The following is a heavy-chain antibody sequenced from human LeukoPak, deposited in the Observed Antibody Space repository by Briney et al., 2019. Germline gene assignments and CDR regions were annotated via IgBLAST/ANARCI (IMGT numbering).Heavy chain of an antibody. CDR2: IYSGGST. CDR1: GFTVSSNY. Sequence: GGSLRLSCAASGFTVSSNYMSWVRQAPGKGLEWVSVIYSGGSTYYAGSVKGRFTISRDNSKNTLYLQMNSLRAEDTAVYYCARDQSSSWWGGLDYWGQGALVTVSS. J-gene: IGHJ4*02. V-gene: IGHV3-66*02. D-gene: IGHD6-6*01. CDR3: ARDQSSSWWGGLDY.